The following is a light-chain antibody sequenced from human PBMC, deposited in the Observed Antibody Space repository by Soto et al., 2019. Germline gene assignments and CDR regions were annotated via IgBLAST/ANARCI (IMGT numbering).Light chain of an antibody. CDR1: SSDVGGYNY. CDR3: SSYTSSSTYV. J-gene: IGLJ1*01. Sequence: QSALTQPASVYGSPGQSIAISCTGTSSDVGGYNYVSWYQQHPGKAPKRMVYDVSNRPSGVSNRFSGSKSGNTASLTISGLQAEDEADYYCSSYTSSSTYVFGTGTKVTVL. V-gene: IGLV2-14*01. CDR2: DVS.